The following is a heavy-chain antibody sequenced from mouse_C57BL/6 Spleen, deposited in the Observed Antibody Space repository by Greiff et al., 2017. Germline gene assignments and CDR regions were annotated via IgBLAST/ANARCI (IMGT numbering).Heavy chain of an antibody. V-gene: IGHV1-61*01. CDR2: IYPSDSET. CDR3: ARRYYGSSSYYCDY. J-gene: IGHJ2*01. CDR1: GYTFTSYW. Sequence: VQLQQPGAELVRPGSSVKLSCKASGYTFTSYWMDWVKQRPGQGLEWIGNIYPSDSETHYNQKFKDKATLTVDKSSSTAYMQLSSLTSEDSAVYYCARRYYGSSSYYCDYWGQGTTLTVSS. D-gene: IGHD1-1*01.